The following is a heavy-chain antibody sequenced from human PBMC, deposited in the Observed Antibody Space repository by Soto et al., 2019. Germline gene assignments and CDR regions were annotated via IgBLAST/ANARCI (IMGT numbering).Heavy chain of an antibody. CDR2: IWYDGSNK. V-gene: IGHV3-33*01. CDR1: GFTFSSYG. D-gene: IGHD3-3*01. CDR3: ASLVITIFGGLRGMDV. Sequence: GGSLRLSCAASGFTFSSYGMHWVRQAPGKGLEWVAVIWYDGSNKYYADSVKGRFTISRDNSKNTRYLQMNSLRAEDTAVYYCASLVITIFGGLRGMDVWGEGTTVTVSS. J-gene: IGHJ6*04.